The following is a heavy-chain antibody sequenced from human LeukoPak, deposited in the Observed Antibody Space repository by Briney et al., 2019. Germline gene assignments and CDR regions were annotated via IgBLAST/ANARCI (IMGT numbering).Heavy chain of an antibody. CDR3: ARDRAVVVAATDY. CDR2: ISPYNGNT. Sequence: GASVKGSCKASGYTFTGYYMHWVRHAPGQELEWMGWISPYNGNTNYAQKLQGRVTMTTDTSTSTAYMELRSLRSDDTAVYYCARDRAVVVAATDYWGQGTLVTVSS. J-gene: IGHJ4*02. D-gene: IGHD2-15*01. CDR1: GYTFTGYY. V-gene: IGHV1-18*04.